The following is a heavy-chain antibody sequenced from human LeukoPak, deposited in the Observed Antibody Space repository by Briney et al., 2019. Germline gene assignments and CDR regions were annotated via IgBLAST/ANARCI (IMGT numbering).Heavy chain of an antibody. CDR2: IYYSGST. Sequence: NPSQTLSLTCTVSGGSISSGDYYWSWIRQPPGKGLEWIGYIYYSGSTYYNPSLKSRVTISVDTSKNQFSLKLSSVTAADTAVYYCARRGGRIAAAGRFDYWGQGTLVTVSS. D-gene: IGHD6-13*01. CDR1: GGSISSGDYY. J-gene: IGHJ4*02. CDR3: ARRGGRIAAAGRFDY. V-gene: IGHV4-30-4*01.